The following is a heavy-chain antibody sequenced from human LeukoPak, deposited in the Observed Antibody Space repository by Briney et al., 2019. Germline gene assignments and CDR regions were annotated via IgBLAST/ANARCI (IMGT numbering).Heavy chain of an antibody. Sequence: PGRSLRLSCAASGFTFSSYGMHWVRQAPGKGLEWVAVISYDGSNKYYADSVKGRFTISRDNAKNSLYLQMNSLRAEDTAVYYCARGSYYDSSGYPFGYWGQGTLVTVSS. CDR1: GFTFSSYG. V-gene: IGHV3-30*03. J-gene: IGHJ4*02. CDR3: ARGSYYDSSGYPFGY. CDR2: ISYDGSNK. D-gene: IGHD3-22*01.